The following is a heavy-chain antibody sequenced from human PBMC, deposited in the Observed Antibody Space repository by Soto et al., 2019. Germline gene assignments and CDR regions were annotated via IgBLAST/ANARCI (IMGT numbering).Heavy chain of an antibody. Sequence: GGSLRLSCAASEFTFSGRSVHWVRQAPGKGLVWVSGIDKVGTDSTYTDSVKGRFTSSRDNAKNTVYLQMNSLRAEDTAVYYCANLWDTAMALYYYYGMDVWGQGTTVTVSS. CDR2: IDKVGTDS. D-gene: IGHD5-18*01. V-gene: IGHV3-74*01. CDR3: ANLWDTAMALYYYYGMDV. J-gene: IGHJ6*02. CDR1: EFTFSGRS.